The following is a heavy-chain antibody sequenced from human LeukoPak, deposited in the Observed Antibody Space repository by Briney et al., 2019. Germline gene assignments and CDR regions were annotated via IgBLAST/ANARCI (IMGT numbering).Heavy chain of an antibody. J-gene: IGHJ4*02. V-gene: IGHV3-23*01. CDR1: GFTFSSYA. CDR2: ISGSGGST. CDR3: ASHPTYCSSTSCYLPGSYFEY. Sequence: GGSLRLSCAASGFTFSSYAMSWVRQAPGKGLEWVSAISGSGGSTYYADSVKGRFTISRDNSKNTLYLQMNSLRAEDTAVYYCASHPTYCSSTSCYLPGSYFEYWGQGTLVTVSS. D-gene: IGHD2-2*01.